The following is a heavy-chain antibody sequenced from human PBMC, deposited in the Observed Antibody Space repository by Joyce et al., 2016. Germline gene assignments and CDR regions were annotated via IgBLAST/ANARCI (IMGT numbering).Heavy chain of an antibody. V-gene: IGHV3-30*18. CDR3: AKGRGYDFWSGYNDAFDI. Sequence: QVQLVESGGGVVQPGRSLRLSCAASGFTFSSYAMHWVRQAPGKGLEWVAIISYDGDNKHYVDSVKGRFTISRDNSNNTLHLQMNSLGVDDTAVYYCAKGRGYDFWSGYNDAFDIWGQGTMVTVSS. J-gene: IGHJ3*02. D-gene: IGHD3-3*01. CDR2: ISYDGDNK. CDR1: GFTFSSYA.